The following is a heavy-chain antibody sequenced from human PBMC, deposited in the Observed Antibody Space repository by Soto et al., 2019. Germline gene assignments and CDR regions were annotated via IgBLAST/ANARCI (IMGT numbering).Heavy chain of an antibody. V-gene: IGHV4-39*07. CDR1: GGSIGSNSYS. Sequence: PSETLSLTCTVSGGSIGSNSYSWGWIRQPPGKGLEWIATMYSDRNTYYNPSLKSRVTISVDTSNNQFSLQLTSVTAADTAVYYCASSPSPTVITVYYFDYWGQGTLVTVSS. J-gene: IGHJ4*02. CDR2: MYSDRNT. CDR3: ASSPSPTVITVYYFDY. D-gene: IGHD4-17*01.